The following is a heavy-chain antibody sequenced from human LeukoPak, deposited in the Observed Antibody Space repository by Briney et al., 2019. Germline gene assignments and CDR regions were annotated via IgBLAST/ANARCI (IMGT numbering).Heavy chain of an antibody. CDR2: INHSGST. V-gene: IGHV4-34*01. J-gene: IGHJ4*02. Sequence: PSETLSLTCAVYGGSFSGYYWSWIRQPPGKGLEWIGEINHSGSTNYNPSLKSRVTISVDTSKNQFSLKLSSVTAADTAVYYCARPLRAYDSSGYYHYWGQGTLVTVSS. D-gene: IGHD3-22*01. CDR3: ARPLRAYDSSGYYHY. CDR1: GGSFSGYY.